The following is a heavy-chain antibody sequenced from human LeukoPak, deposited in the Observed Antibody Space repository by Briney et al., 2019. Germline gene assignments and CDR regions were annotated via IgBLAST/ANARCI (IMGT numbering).Heavy chain of an antibody. V-gene: IGHV4-59*01. Sequence: PSETLSLTCTVSGGSISSYYWSWIRQPPGKGLDWIGDIYYSGSTKYNPSLKSRVTISVDTSKNQFSLQLSSVTAADTAVYYCARSGGSSSSVRVDYWGQGTLVTVSS. CDR3: ARSGGSSSSVRVDY. CDR1: GGSISSYY. CDR2: IYYSGST. D-gene: IGHD6-6*01. J-gene: IGHJ4*02.